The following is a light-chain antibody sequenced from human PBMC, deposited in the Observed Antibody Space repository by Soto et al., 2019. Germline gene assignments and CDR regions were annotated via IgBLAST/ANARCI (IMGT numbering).Light chain of an antibody. CDR2: GVS. V-gene: IGKV3-20*01. J-gene: IGKJ2*01. Sequence: EVVLTQSPGTLSLSPGEGATLSCRASQSIISSYLAWYQHKPGQAPRLLIYGVSSRATGVPDRFSGSGSGTDFTLTISRLGPEDFAVYYCQQYGNSVPFTFGQGTKLEIK. CDR3: QQYGNSVPFT. CDR1: QSIISSY.